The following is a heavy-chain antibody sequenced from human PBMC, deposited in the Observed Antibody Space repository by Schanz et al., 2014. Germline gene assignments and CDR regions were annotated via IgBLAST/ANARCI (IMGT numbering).Heavy chain of an antibody. CDR1: GFTFSSYG. Sequence: QVQLVESGGGVVQPGRSLRLSCAASGFTFSSYGMHWVRQAPGKGLEWVAIIWYDGSNKYYADSVKGRFTISRDNSKNTLFLQMSSLRGEDTAVYYCATDQYYFGSGNPFDIWGQGTMVTVSA. CDR2: IWYDGSNK. CDR3: ATDQYYFGSGNPFDI. J-gene: IGHJ3*02. D-gene: IGHD3-10*01. V-gene: IGHV3-33*01.